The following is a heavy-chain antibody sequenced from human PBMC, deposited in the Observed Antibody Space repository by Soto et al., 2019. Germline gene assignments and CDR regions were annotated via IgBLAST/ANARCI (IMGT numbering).Heavy chain of an antibody. CDR3: ARNLDYYYGPGSGNGHGF. D-gene: IGHD3-10*01. V-gene: IGHV1-2*02. CDR1: GYTFTSYY. Sequence: QVQLVQSGAEMKEPGDSVRGSCEAAGYTFTSYYIHWVRQAPGQGRQWMGWNKPKFGDTTYAQDFQGRVSTTRDMSISTVYMELSRLTSDDPAIYYCARNLDYYYGPGSGNGHGFWGQGTTVTVFS. J-gene: IGHJ6*02. CDR2: NKPKFGDT.